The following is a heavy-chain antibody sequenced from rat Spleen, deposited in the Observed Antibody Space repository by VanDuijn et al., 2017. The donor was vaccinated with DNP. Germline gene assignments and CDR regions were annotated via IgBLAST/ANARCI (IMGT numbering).Heavy chain of an antibody. CDR1: GFTFSNSD. Sequence: EVQLVESGGGPVQPGRSLKLSCVASGFTFSNSDIAWVRQAPTKGLEWIASISTAGGSTYYRDSVKGRFTMSRDNAKSTLYLQMNSLRSEDTATYYCTREDWVLDYWGQGVMVTVSS. J-gene: IGHJ2*01. D-gene: IGHD5-1*01. CDR2: ISTAGGST. CDR3: TREDWVLDY. V-gene: IGHV5-27*01.